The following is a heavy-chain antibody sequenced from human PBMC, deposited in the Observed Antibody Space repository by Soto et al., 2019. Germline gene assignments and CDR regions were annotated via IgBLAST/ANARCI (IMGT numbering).Heavy chain of an antibody. CDR1: GFTFSSYA. CDR2: ISGSGGST. D-gene: IGHD4-17*01. V-gene: IGHV3-23*01. J-gene: IGHJ4*02. CDR3: ARRPVTSSKRVSTVTTKYFDY. Sequence: GGSLRLSCAASGFTFSSYAMSWVRQAPGKGLEWVSAISGSGGSTYYADSVKGRFTISRDNSKNTLYLQMNSLRAEDTAVYYCARRPVTSSKRVSTVTTKYFDYWGQGTLVTVSS.